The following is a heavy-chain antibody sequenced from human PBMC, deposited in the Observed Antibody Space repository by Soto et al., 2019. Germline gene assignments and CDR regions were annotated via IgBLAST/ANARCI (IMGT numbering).Heavy chain of an antibody. J-gene: IGHJ3*02. V-gene: IGHV1-69*06. D-gene: IGHD3-10*01. CDR3: ARDGRGGGAFDI. CDR2: IPIFGTA. Sequence: IPIFGTANYAQKFQGRVTITADKSTSTAYMELSSLRSEDTAVYYCARDGRGGGAFDIWGQGTMVTVSS.